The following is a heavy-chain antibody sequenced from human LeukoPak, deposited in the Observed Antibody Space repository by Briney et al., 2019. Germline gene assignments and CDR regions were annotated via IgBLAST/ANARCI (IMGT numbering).Heavy chain of an antibody. V-gene: IGHV4-38-2*01. CDR2: IYHSGST. CDR3: ARIAAAGRSYYYYYMDV. CDR1: GYSISSGYY. D-gene: IGHD6-13*01. Sequence: PSETLSLTCAVSGYSISSGYYWGWIRQPPGKGLEWIGSIYHSGSTYYNPSLKSRVTISVDTSKNQSSLKLSSVTAADTAVYYCARIAAAGRSYYYYYMDVWGKGTTVTVSS. J-gene: IGHJ6*03.